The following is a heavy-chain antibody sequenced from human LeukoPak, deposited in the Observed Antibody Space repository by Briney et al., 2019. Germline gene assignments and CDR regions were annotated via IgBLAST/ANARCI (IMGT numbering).Heavy chain of an antibody. CDR3: AKYRSGWYYFDY. J-gene: IGHJ4*02. CDR1: GFTFSSYG. D-gene: IGHD6-19*01. CDR2: ISGSGGST. V-gene: IGHV3-23*01. Sequence: PGRSLRLSCAASGFTFSSYGMSWVRQAPGKGLEWVSAISGSGGSTYYADSVKGRFTISRDNSKNTLYLQMNSLRAEDTAVYYCAKYRSGWYYFDYWGQGTLVTVSS.